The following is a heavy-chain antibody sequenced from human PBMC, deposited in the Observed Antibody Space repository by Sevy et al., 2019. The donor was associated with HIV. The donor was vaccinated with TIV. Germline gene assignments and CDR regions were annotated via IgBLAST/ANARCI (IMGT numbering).Heavy chain of an antibody. J-gene: IGHJ6*02. D-gene: IGHD3-22*01. Sequence: GGSLRLSCAASGFTFSNYAMSWVRQAPGKGLEWVSVISGSGGDKYHGESVKGRLTISRDNSKNTRYLKMNSLRAEDTAVYYCAKDAYYYDGSGYSMSQWYYGMDVWGQGTTVTVSS. CDR2: ISGSGGDK. V-gene: IGHV3-23*01. CDR3: AKDAYYYDGSGYSMSQWYYGMDV. CDR1: GFTFSNYA.